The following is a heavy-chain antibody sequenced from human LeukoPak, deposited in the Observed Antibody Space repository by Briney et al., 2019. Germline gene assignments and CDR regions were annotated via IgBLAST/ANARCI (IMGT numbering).Heavy chain of an antibody. CDR3: ARAEVYPAPRGMDV. CDR1: GFTFSFYS. V-gene: IGHV3-21*01. D-gene: IGHD5/OR15-5a*01. Sequence: PGGSLRLSCVASGFTFSFYSMTWVRQAPGKGLEWFSSISSTSNYIYYADSVQGRFTISRDDAKNSLYLQMNGLRAEDTAIYFCARAEVYPAPRGMDVWGQGTTVTVSS. J-gene: IGHJ6*02. CDR2: ISSTSNYI.